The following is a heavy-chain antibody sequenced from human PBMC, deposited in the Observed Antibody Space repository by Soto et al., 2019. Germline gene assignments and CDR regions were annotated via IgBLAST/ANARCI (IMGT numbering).Heavy chain of an antibody. J-gene: IGHJ6*02. V-gene: IGHV2-70*11. Sequence: SGPTLVNPTQTLTLTCTFSGFSLSTSGMCVSWIRQPPGKALEWLARIDWDDDKYYSTSLKTRLTISKDTSKNQVVLTMTNMDPVDTATYFCARSKLELLVMDVRGQRTTVTVSS. CDR1: GFSLSTSGMC. D-gene: IGHD1-7*01. CDR2: IDWDDDK. CDR3: ARSKLELLVMDV.